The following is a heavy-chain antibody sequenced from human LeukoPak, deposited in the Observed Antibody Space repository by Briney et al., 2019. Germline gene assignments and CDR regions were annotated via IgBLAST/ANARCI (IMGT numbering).Heavy chain of an antibody. Sequence: GGSLRLSCAASGFTFSSYEINWVRQAPGKGLEWVSYISSSGSTIYYADSVKGRFTISRHTSKKTLYLQMNSLRAEDTAVYYCAREVMAKRRAFDIWGQGTVVTVSS. D-gene: IGHD2-8*01. V-gene: IGHV3-48*03. CDR2: ISSSGSTI. CDR3: AREVMAKRRAFDI. CDR1: GFTFSSYE. J-gene: IGHJ3*02.